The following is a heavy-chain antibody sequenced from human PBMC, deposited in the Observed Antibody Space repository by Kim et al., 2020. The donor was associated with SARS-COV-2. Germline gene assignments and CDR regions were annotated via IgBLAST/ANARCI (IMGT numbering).Heavy chain of an antibody. CDR3: ARGRDWSGYYPFDI. V-gene: IGHV4-39*07. Sequence: YNPSLKSRVTISVATSMSQISLRLTSVTAADTALYYCARGRDWSGYYPFDIWGQGALVTVSS. D-gene: IGHD6-25*01. J-gene: IGHJ4*02.